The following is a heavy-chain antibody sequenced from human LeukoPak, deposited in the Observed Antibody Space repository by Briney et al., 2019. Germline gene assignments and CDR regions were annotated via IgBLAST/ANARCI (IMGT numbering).Heavy chain of an antibody. D-gene: IGHD2/OR15-2a*01. V-gene: IGHV4-39*07. CDR1: GGSISSSSYY. Sequence: SETLSLTCTVSGGSISSSSYYWGWIRQPPGKGLEWIGSIYYSGSTYYNPSLKSRVTISVDTSKNQFSMKLSSVTAADAAVYFCAREWTTWGAFDIWGQGTMVTVSS. CDR3: AREWTTWGAFDI. J-gene: IGHJ3*02. CDR2: IYYSGST.